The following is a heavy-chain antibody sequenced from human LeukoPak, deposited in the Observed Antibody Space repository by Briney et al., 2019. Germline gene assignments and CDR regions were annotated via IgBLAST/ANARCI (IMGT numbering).Heavy chain of an antibody. Sequence: PGESLRLSCEASGFTFTKFWMSWVRQAPGKGLEWVSYISSSGSTIYYADSVKGRFTISRDNAKNSLYLQMNSLRAEDTAVYYCARTTYYDILTGYLTRYYYYMDVWGKGTTVTISS. CDR3: ARTTYYDILTGYLTRYYYYMDV. CDR2: ISSSGSTI. CDR1: GFTFTKFW. J-gene: IGHJ6*03. V-gene: IGHV3-48*03. D-gene: IGHD3-9*01.